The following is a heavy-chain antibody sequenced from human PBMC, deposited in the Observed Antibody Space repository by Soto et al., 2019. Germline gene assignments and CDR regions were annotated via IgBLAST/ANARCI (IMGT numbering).Heavy chain of an antibody. J-gene: IGHJ4*02. CDR1: GYTFTSYG. D-gene: IGHD3-22*01. Sequence: QVQLVQSGAEVKKPGASVKVSCKAPGYTFTSYGISWVRQAPGQGLEWMGWISAYNGNTNYAQKLQGRVTMTTDTSTSTAYMELRSLRSDDTAVYYCARDQAGYYYDSSGYYPNDYWGQGTLVTVSS. V-gene: IGHV1-18*01. CDR2: ISAYNGNT. CDR3: ARDQAGYYYDSSGYYPNDY.